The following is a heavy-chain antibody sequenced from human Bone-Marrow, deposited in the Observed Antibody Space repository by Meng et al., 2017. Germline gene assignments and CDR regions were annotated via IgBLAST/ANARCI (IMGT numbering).Heavy chain of an antibody. D-gene: IGHD3-16*02. CDR1: GGSISSYY. Sequence: SETLSLTCTVSGGSISSYYWSWIRQLAGKGLEWIGRTYTSGSTNYNPSLKSRVTMSVDTSKNQFSLKLSSVTAADTAVYYYARDLPYYDYVWGSYRRDAFDIWGQGTMVTVSS. CDR2: TYTSGST. J-gene: IGHJ3*02. V-gene: IGHV4-4*07. CDR3: ARDLPYYDYVWGSYRRDAFDI.